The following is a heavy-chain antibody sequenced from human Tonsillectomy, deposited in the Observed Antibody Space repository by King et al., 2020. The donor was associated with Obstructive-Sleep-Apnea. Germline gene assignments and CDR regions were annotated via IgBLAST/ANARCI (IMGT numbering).Heavy chain of an antibody. J-gene: IGHJ4*02. D-gene: IGHD5-12*01. Sequence: DVQLVESGGGLVNPCGSLRLSCTSSGFTFSNAWMSWLLQFPGRGLYRGGLVESKTYVGRTDYAATVKVKLTISRDDSKNTLYLQMNSLKTEDTAVYYCTTVGGYSGYDNDYWGQGTLVTVSS. V-gene: IGHV3-15*04. CDR3: TTVGGYSGYDNDY. CDR2: VESKTYVGRT. CDR1: GFTFSNAW.